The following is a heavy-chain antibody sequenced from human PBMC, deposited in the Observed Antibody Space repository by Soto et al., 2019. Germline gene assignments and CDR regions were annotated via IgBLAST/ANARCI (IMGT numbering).Heavy chain of an antibody. J-gene: IGHJ6*02. CDR1: GFTFSSYG. CDR2: ISYDGSNK. Sequence: QVQLVESGGGVVQPGRSLRLSCAASGFTFSSYGMHWVRQAPGKGLEWVAVISYDGSNKYYADSVKGRFSISRDNSKYTLYLPMNSLGAEDTAVYYCAKDAGEYCSGGSCYPIGVAIYYYYGMDVLGQGTTVTVSS. CDR3: AKDAGEYCSGGSCYPIGVAIYYYYGMDV. D-gene: IGHD2-15*01. V-gene: IGHV3-30*18.